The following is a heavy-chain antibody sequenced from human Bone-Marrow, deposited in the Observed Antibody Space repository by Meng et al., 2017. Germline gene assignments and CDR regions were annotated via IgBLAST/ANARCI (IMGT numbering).Heavy chain of an antibody. D-gene: IGHD3-16*01. CDR1: GGSISSNTYY. CDR3: ARDIRQGGNIWFDP. V-gene: IGHV4-61*01. CDR2: IYYSGST. J-gene: IGHJ5*02. Sequence: QLRESVPGLVNPSPTRSLACTSSGGSISSNTYYWSWIRQPPGKGLEWIGYIYYSGSTNYNPSLKSRVTISVDTSKNQFSLKLSSVTAADTAVYYCARDIRQGGNIWFDPWGQGTLVTVSS.